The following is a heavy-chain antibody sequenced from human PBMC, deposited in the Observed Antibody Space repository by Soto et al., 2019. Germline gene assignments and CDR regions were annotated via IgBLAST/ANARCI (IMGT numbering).Heavy chain of an antibody. Sequence: QVQLQESGPGLVKPSETLSLTCTVSGGSISSSYWSWIRQPPGKGLEWIGYIYDSGNTNYNPSLKSRVTISVATSKNQFSLKLSSVTAADTAVYFCARLEESRSSRWGIYFYYMGVWGKGTTVTVSS. J-gene: IGHJ6*03. CDR3: ARLEESRSSRWGIYFYYMGV. D-gene: IGHD6-13*01. V-gene: IGHV4-59*08. CDR1: GGSISSSY. CDR2: IYDSGNT.